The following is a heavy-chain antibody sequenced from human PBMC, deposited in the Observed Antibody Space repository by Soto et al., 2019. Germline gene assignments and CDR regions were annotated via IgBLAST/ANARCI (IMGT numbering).Heavy chain of an antibody. J-gene: IGHJ4*02. CDR1: GDSIRSYY. CDR3: ARFNHFDY. Sequence: SETLSLTCTVSGDSIRSYYWSWIRQHPGKGLEWIGYIYYSGSTYYNPSLKSRVTISVDTSKNQFSLKLTSVTAADTAVYFCARFNHFDYWGQGTLVTVSS. CDR2: IYYSGST. V-gene: IGHV4-59*01.